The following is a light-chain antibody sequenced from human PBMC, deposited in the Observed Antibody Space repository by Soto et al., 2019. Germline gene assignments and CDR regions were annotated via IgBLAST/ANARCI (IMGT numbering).Light chain of an antibody. CDR2: AAS. J-gene: IGKJ4*01. V-gene: IGKV1-9*01. CDR1: QSISSY. CDR3: QQLNSYPFT. Sequence: DIVLTQSPSSLSVSLGDRVTLTCRASQSISSYLAWYQQKPGKAPKLLIYAASTRPTGVPSRFSGSGSGTEFTLTISSLQSEDFATYYCQQLNSYPFTFGGGTKVEI.